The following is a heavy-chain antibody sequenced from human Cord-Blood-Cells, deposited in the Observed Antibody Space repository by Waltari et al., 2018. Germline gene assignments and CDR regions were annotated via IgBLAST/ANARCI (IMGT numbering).Heavy chain of an antibody. CDR2: INPNSGGT. CDR1: GYTFTGYY. J-gene: IGHJ3*02. D-gene: IGHD6-13*01. V-gene: IGHV1-2*04. CDR3: AREGIEWEPFDAFDI. Sequence: QVQLVQSGAEVKKPGASVKVSCKASGYTFTGYYMHWVRQAPGLGLEWMGWINPNSGGTNYAQKFQGWVTMTRDTSISTAYMELSRLRSDDTAVYYCAREGIEWEPFDAFDIWGQGTMVTVSS.